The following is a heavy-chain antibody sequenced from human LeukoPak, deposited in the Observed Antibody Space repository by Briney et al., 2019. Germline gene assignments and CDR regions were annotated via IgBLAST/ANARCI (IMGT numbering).Heavy chain of an antibody. Sequence: ASVKVSCKASGGTFSSYAISWVRQAPGQGLEWVGGIIPIFGTANYAQKFQGRVTITTDESTSTAYMELSSLRSEDTAVYYCLLEMATILDYWGQGTLVTASS. CDR2: IIPIFGTA. D-gene: IGHD5-24*01. CDR1: GGTFSSYA. CDR3: LLEMATILDY. V-gene: IGHV1-69*05. J-gene: IGHJ4*02.